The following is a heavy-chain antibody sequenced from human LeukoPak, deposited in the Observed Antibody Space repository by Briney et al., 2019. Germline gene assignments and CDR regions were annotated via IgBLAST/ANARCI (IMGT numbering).Heavy chain of an antibody. CDR2: ISFDGTDK. V-gene: IGHV3-30-3*01. Sequence: GGSLRLSCAASGFTFSNHAMNWVRQAPGKGLEWVTTISFDGTDKYYADAVTGRFTISRDNSKDTPYLQMNSLRAEDTATYYCVKKGYSWSPRFDPWGQGTLVTVSS. CDR3: VKKGYSWSPRFDP. D-gene: IGHD6-13*01. CDR1: GFTFSNHA. J-gene: IGHJ5*02.